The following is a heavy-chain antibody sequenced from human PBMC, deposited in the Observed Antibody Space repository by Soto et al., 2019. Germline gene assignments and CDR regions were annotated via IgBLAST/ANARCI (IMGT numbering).Heavy chain of an antibody. CDR3: ARDRHYYGMDV. Sequence: QVQLQESGPGLAKPSETLSLTCTVSGGSISSYYWSWIRQPPGKGLEWIGYIYYSGSTNYNPSLKRRVTISVDTSKNQCALKLSSVTAADTAVYYCARDRHYYGMDVWGQGTTVTVSS. CDR1: GGSISSYY. CDR2: IYYSGST. J-gene: IGHJ6*02. V-gene: IGHV4-59*01.